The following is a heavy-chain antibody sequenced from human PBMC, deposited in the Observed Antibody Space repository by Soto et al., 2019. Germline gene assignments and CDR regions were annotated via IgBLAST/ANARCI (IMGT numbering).Heavy chain of an antibody. CDR1: GGTFSSYA. CDR3: AREREPYYYDSSGYYRPFDY. CDR2: IIPIFGTA. D-gene: IGHD3-22*01. Sequence: ASVKVSCKASGGTFSSYAISWVRQAPGQGLEWMGGIIPIFGTANYAQKFQGRVTITADESTSTAYMELSSLRSEDTAVYYCAREREPYYYDSSGYYRPFDYWGQGTLVTVSS. J-gene: IGHJ4*02. V-gene: IGHV1-69*13.